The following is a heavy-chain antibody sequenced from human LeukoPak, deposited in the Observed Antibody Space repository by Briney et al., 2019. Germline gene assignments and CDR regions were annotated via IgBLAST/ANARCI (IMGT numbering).Heavy chain of an antibody. D-gene: IGHD2-15*01. CDR2: ISGSGGST. CDR3: AKGASRYCSGGSCYSLF. CDR1: GFTFSSYA. J-gene: IGHJ4*02. V-gene: IGHV3-23*01. Sequence: PGGSLRLSCAASGFTFSSYAMSWVRQAPGKGLEWVSAISGSGGSTYYADSVKGRFTISRDNSKNTLYLQMNSLRAEDTAVYYCAKGASRYCSGGSCYSLFWGQGTLVTVSS.